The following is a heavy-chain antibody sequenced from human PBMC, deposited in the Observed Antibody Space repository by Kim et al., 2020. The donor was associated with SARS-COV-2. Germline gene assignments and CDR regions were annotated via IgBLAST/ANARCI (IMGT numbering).Heavy chain of an antibody. J-gene: IGHJ1*01. CDR2: ISYDGSDK. CDR1: GFTLTTYG. V-gene: IGHV3-30*18. CDR3: AKALEKNFQH. Sequence: GGSLRLSCAASGFTLTTYGMHWVRQAPGKGLEWVAVISYDGSDKLYADSVRGRFTLSRDDSKNTLYLQMNSLRAEDTAVYYCAKALEKNFQHWGQGTLVT.